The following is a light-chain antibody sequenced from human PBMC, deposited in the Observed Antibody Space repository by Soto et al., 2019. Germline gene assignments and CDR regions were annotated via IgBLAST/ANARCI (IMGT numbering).Light chain of an antibody. CDR2: AVS. CDR3: SSYGGSDSVI. J-gene: IGLJ2*01. CDR1: SSDVGGYNS. Sequence: QSALTQPPSASGSPGQSVTISCTGTSSDVGGYNSVSWYQQHPGKAPKLLIYAVSQRPSGVPDRFSGSKSGNTASLTVSGLQAEDEADYYCSSYGGSDSVIFGGGTKLTVL. V-gene: IGLV2-8*01.